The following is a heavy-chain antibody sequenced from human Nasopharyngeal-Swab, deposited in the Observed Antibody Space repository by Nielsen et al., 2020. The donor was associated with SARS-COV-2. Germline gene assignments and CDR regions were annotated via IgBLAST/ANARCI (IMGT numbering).Heavy chain of an antibody. CDR1: GFAFDDFA. J-gene: IGHJ6*04. V-gene: IGHV3-9*01. CDR3: ARDVNYDILTAMDV. Sequence: SLKISCVASGFAFDDFAMHWVRQAPGKGLEWVAGINWNSGTKVYADSVKGRFTISRDNAKNSLYLQMNSLRAEDTAVYYCARDVNYDILTAMDVWGKGTTVTVSS. CDR2: INWNSGTK. D-gene: IGHD3-9*01.